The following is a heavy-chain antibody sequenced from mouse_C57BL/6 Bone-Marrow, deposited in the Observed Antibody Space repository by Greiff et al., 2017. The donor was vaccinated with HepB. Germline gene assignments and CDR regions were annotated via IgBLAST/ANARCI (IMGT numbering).Heavy chain of an antibody. J-gene: IGHJ2*01. CDR3: ARSSGKGGYYFDY. V-gene: IGHV14-2*01. Sequence: EVKLMESGAELVKPGASVKLSCPASGLNIKATYMPWVKQRTEQGLEGIGRIDPEDGETKYAPKFKGKATITADTSSNTAYLQLSSLTSEDTAVYYCARSSGKGGYYFDYWGQGTTLTVSS. CDR1: GLNIKATY. D-gene: IGHD1-3*01. CDR2: IDPEDGET.